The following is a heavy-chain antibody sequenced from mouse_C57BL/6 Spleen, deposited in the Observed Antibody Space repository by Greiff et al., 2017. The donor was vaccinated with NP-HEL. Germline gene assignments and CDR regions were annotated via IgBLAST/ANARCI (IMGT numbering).Heavy chain of an antibody. V-gene: IGHV1-69*01. CDR2: IDPSDSYT. Sequence: QVQLQQPGAELVMPGASVKLSCKASGYTFTSYWMHWVKQRPGQGLEWIGEIDPSDSYTNYNQKFKGKSTLTVDKSSSTAYLQLSSLTSEDTAVYYCAIYDGYWGQGTTLTVSS. D-gene: IGHD2-3*01. J-gene: IGHJ2*01. CDR1: GYTFTSYW. CDR3: AIYDGY.